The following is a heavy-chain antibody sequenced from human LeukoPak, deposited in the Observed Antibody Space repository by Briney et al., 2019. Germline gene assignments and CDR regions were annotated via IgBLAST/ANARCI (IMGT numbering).Heavy chain of an antibody. J-gene: IGHJ6*04. D-gene: IGHD2-2*01. Sequence: GGSLRLSCAASGFIFSSYCMSWVRQAPGKGLEWVANIKEDGSEKYYVDSVKGRFTISRDNAKNSLYLQTNSLRAEDTAVYYCARRALRYCSSTSCPTQYYGVDGWGKGTTVTVS. CDR3: ARRALRYCSSTSCPTQYYGVDG. CDR2: IKEDGSEK. CDR1: GFIFSSYC. V-gene: IGHV3-7*03.